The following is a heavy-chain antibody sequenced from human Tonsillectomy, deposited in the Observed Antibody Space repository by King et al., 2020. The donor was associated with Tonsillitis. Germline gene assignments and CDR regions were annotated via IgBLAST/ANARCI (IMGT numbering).Heavy chain of an antibody. CDR2: IYWNDDK. CDR1: GFSLSTSGVG. V-gene: IGHV2-5*01. J-gene: IGHJ4*02. D-gene: IGHD3-9*01. CDR3: AHSMNYDILTGYPYYFDY. Sequence: LTLKESGPTLVKPTQTLTLTCTFSGFSLSTSGVGVGWIRQPPGKALEWLALIYWNDDKRYSPSLKSRLTITKDTSKNQVVLTMTNMDPVDTATYYCAHSMNYDILTGYPYYFDYWGQGTLVTVSS.